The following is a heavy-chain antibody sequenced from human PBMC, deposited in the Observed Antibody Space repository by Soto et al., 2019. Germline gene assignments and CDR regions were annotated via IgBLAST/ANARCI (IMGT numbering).Heavy chain of an antibody. CDR2: IYYSGST. Sequence: QVQLQESGPGLVKPSETLSLTCTVSGGSISTYYWTWIRQPPGKGLEWIGYIYYSGSTSYNPSLKSRVSISLDRSGNQFSLKLNSVTAADTAVYYCARERVGHSAMDVWGQGTTVTVSS. CDR3: ARERVGHSAMDV. CDR1: GGSISTYY. D-gene: IGHD1-26*01. J-gene: IGHJ6*02. V-gene: IGHV4-59*01.